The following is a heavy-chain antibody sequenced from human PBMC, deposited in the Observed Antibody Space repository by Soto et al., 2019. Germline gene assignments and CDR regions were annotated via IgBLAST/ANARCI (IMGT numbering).Heavy chain of an antibody. CDR2: ISSNGGST. J-gene: IGHJ4*02. D-gene: IGHD3-3*01. CDR3: ARWGSYDFWSGYYAYDY. CDR1: GFTFSSYA. V-gene: IGHV3-64*01. Sequence: EVQLVESGGGLVQPGGSLRLSCAASGFTFSSYAMHWVRQAPGKGLEYVSAISSNGGSTYYANSVKGRFTISRDNSKNTLYLQMGSLRAEDMAVYYCARWGSYDFWSGYYAYDYWGQGTLVTVSS.